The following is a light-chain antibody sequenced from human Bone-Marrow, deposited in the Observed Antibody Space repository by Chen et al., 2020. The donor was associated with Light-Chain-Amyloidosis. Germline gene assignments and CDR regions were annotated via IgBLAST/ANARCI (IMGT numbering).Light chain of an antibody. J-gene: IGKJ4*01. CDR2: WAS. CDR3: QHYYSTPVT. V-gene: IGKV4-1*01. Sequence: DIVMTQSPESLAVSLGERATINCKSSQSVLKSSTNKNHLGWYQEKPVQSPRLLIYWASTRESGVPDRFSGSGSGTDFTRPISSRQAEDVAVYYCQHYYSTPVTFGGGTKVEIK. CDR1: QSVLKSSTNKNH.